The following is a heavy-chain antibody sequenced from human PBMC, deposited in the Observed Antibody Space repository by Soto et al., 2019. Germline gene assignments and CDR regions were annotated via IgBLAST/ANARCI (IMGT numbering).Heavy chain of an antibody. J-gene: IGHJ3*02. CDR1: GYTFTGYY. CDR3: ARGFYYDSGYWAAFDI. Sequence: ASVKVSCKASGYTFTGYYMHWVRQAPGQGLEWMGWINHNSGDTSYAQKFQGRVIMTRDTSISTAYMELSGLRSDDTAVYYCARGFYYDSGYWAAFDIWGQGTMVTVSS. CDR2: INHNSGDT. D-gene: IGHD3-22*01. V-gene: IGHV1-2*02.